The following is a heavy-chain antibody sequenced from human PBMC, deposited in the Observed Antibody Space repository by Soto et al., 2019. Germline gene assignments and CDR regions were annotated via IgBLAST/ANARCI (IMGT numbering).Heavy chain of an antibody. CDR2: IIGSGGSI. V-gene: IGHV3-23*01. Sequence: SLRLSCAAYGFTVGGYAMSWVRQAPGNELEWVSSIIGSGGSIYSGDSVQGLFTISRDSSKNALYLQRQSLRPEDAAVYYCGKEQGGDYRYYYYYGMDVWGQGATVTVSS. J-gene: IGHJ6*02. CDR3: GKEQGGDYRYYYYYGMDV. D-gene: IGHD2-21*02. CDR1: GFTVGGYA.